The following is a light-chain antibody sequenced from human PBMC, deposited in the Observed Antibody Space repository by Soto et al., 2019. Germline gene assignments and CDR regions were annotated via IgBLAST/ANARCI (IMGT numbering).Light chain of an antibody. CDR1: SSDVGTFNY. CDR2: EVS. CDR3: SSYARSSTSYV. V-gene: IGLV2-8*01. J-gene: IGLJ1*01. Sequence: QSALTQPPSASGSPGQSVTISCTGTSSDVGTFNYVSWYQQYPGKAPKLLIYEVSTRPSGIPDRFSGSKSANTASLTVSGLQAEDEADYYCSSYARSSTSYVFGTGTKVTVL.